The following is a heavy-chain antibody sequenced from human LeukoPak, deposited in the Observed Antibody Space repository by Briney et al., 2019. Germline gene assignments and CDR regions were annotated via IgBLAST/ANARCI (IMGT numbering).Heavy chain of an antibody. CDR3: AREQWLVIDY. CDR1: GGSFSGYH. D-gene: IGHD6-19*01. Sequence: SETLSLTCAVYGGSFSGYHWSWIRQPPGKGLEWIGEINHSGSTNYNPSLKSRVTISVDTSKNQFSLKLSSVTAADTAVYYCAREQWLVIDYWGQGTLVTVSS. CDR2: INHSGST. V-gene: IGHV4-34*01. J-gene: IGHJ4*02.